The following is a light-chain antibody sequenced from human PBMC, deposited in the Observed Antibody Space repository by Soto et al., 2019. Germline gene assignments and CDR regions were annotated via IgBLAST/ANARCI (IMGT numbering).Light chain of an antibody. J-gene: IGKJ1*01. CDR2: GAS. CDR3: QQYNTGLWT. Sequence: EVVMTQSPATLSVSPGERATLSCRASQSVNANLAWYQQKPGQAPRLLIHGASNRATGIPARFSGSGFGTEFILTISSLASEGFSGYYCQQYNTGLWTVGQGTKVGI. CDR1: QSVNAN. V-gene: IGKV3-15*01.